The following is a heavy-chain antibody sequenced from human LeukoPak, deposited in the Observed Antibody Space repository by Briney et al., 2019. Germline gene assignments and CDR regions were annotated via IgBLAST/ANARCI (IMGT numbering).Heavy chain of an antibody. Sequence: PGGSLRLSCAASGFTFSNYALSWVRQAPGKGLEWVSDISGSGGSTYYADSAKGRFTISRDNSMNTLYLQMNSLRAEDTAVYYCAKLGDVVVAAITTLYFDYWGQGTLVTVSS. CDR3: AKLGDVVVAAITTLYFDY. CDR2: ISGSGGST. D-gene: IGHD2-15*01. V-gene: IGHV3-23*01. J-gene: IGHJ4*02. CDR1: GFTFSNYA.